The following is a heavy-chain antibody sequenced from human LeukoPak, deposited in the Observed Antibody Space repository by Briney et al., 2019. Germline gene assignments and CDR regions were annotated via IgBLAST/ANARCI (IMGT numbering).Heavy chain of an antibody. Sequence: GASVKVSCKASGYTFSSYGISWVRQAPGQGLEWMGWISGYNGNTNSAQKLQGRVSMTTDTSTSTAYVKLRSLRSDDTAVYYCARDRSPDFWSGDYRDAFDIWGQGTMVTVSS. D-gene: IGHD3-3*01. CDR2: ISGYNGNT. CDR1: GYTFSSYG. J-gene: IGHJ3*02. V-gene: IGHV1-18*01. CDR3: ARDRSPDFWSGDYRDAFDI.